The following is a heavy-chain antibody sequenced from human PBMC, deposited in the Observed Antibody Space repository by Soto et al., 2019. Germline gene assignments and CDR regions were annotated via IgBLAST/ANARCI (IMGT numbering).Heavy chain of an antibody. D-gene: IGHD3-10*01. V-gene: IGHV4-59*01. CDR1: GGSISSYY. J-gene: IGHJ6*03. CDR2: IYYSGST. CDR3: ASSPMVRGVGVYSYYYMDV. Sequence: QVQLQESGPGLVKPSETLSLTCTVSGGSISSYYWSWIRQPPGKGLEWIGYIYYSGSTNYNPSLKSRVTISVDTSKNQFALKLSSVTAADTAVYYCASSPMVRGVGVYSYYYMDVWGKGTTVTVSS.